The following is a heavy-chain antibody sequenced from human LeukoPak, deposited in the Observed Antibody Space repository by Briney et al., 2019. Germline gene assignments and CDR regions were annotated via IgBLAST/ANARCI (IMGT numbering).Heavy chain of an antibody. J-gene: IGHJ4*02. CDR3: AKTQSDDFWSGYYFFDY. CDR2: MSGSGGRT. V-gene: IGHV3-23*01. CDR1: GITFSSYA. D-gene: IGHD3-3*01. Sequence: GGSLRLSCAVSGITFSSYAMSWVRQAPGKGLEWVSAMSGSGGRTYYADSVKGRFTISRDNSENTLYLQMNSRRAEDTAVYSCAKTQSDDFWSGYYFFDYWGQGTLVTVSS.